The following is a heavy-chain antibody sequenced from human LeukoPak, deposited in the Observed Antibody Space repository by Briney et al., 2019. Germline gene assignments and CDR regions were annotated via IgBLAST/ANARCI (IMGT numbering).Heavy chain of an antibody. J-gene: IGHJ3*02. CDR1: GGTFSSYV. D-gene: IGHD3-22*01. Sequence: GASVKVSCKASGGTFSSYVISWVRQAPGQGLECMGGIIPIFGTANYAQKFQGRVTITADESTSTANMELSSLRSEDTAVYYCARDPGYYDSSGTVFDIWGQGTMVTVSS. V-gene: IGHV1-69*13. CDR3: ARDPGYYDSSGTVFDI. CDR2: IIPIFGTA.